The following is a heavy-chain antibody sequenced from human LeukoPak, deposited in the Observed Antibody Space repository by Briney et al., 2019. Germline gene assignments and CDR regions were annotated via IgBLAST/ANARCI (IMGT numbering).Heavy chain of an antibody. CDR2: IIPILGIA. CDR3: AITYYYGSGSYYYYGMDV. CDR1: GGTFSSYA. J-gene: IGHJ6*02. D-gene: IGHD3-10*01. Sequence: SVKVSCKASGGTFSSYAISWVRQAPGQGLEWMGRIIPILGIANYAQKFQGRVTITADKSTSTAYMELSSLRSEDTAVYYCAITYYYGSGSYYYYGMDVWGQGTTVTVSS. V-gene: IGHV1-69*04.